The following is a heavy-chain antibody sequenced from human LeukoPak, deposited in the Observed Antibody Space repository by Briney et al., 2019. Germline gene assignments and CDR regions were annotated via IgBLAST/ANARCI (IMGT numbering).Heavy chain of an antibody. CDR1: GYSFTSYW. V-gene: IGHV5-51*01. J-gene: IGHJ3*02. CDR2: IYPGDSDT. Sequence: GESLKISCKGSGYSFTSYWIGWVRQMPGKGLEWMGIIYPGDSDTRYSPSFQGQVTISADKSISTAYLQWSSLKASDTAMYYCARPLVGARGEDAFDIWGQGTMVTVSS. D-gene: IGHD1-26*01. CDR3: ARPLVGARGEDAFDI.